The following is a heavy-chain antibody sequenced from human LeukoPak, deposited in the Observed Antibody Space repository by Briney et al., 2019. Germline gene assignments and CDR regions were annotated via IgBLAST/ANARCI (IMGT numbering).Heavy chain of an antibody. CDR3: PRELWLSGMDV. Sequence: SETLSLTCTVSGGSISSYYWSWIRQPPGKGLEWIGYIYYSGSTNYNPSLKSRVTISVDTSKNQFSLKLSSVTAADTAVYYCPRELWLSGMDVWGQGTTVTVSS. J-gene: IGHJ6*02. CDR2: IYYSGST. V-gene: IGHV4-59*01. CDR1: GGSISSYY. D-gene: IGHD5-18*01.